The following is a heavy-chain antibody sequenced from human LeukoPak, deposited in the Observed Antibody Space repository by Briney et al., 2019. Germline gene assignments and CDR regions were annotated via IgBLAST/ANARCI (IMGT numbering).Heavy chain of an antibody. CDR1: GGTFSSYD. CDR2: MNPNSGNT. D-gene: IGHD6-13*01. V-gene: IGHV1-8*03. J-gene: IGHJ4*02. CDR3: ARGQGYSSSWYLWRPGTSFDY. Sequence: GASVKVSCKASGGTFSSYDINWVRQATGQGLEWMGWMNPNSGNTGYAQKFQGRVTITRNTSISTAYMELSSLRSEDTAVYYCARGQGYSSSWYLWRPGTSFDYWGQGTLVTVSS.